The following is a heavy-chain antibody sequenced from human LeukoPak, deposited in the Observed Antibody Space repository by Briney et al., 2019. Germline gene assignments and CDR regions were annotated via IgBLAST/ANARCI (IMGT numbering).Heavy chain of an antibody. Sequence: GGSLRLSCAASGFTFSSYAMNWVRQAPGKGLEWVSSISRGSDHIFYADSMKGRFTISRDNAKNSLYLQMNSLGDEDTAVYYCARPNDTRGYFPDYWGEGTLVTVSS. CDR1: GFTFSSYA. CDR2: ISRGSDHI. CDR3: ARPNDTRGYFPDY. J-gene: IGHJ4*02. D-gene: IGHD3-22*01. V-gene: IGHV3-21*04.